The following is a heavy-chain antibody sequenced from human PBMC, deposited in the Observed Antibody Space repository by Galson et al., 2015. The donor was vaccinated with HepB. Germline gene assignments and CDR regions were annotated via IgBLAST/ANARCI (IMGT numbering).Heavy chain of an antibody. CDR3: ASSEDYGDYTSDAFDI. CDR1: GYSISSGYY. V-gene: IGHV4-38-2*01. CDR2: IYHSGST. J-gene: IGHJ3*02. D-gene: IGHD4-17*01. Sequence: ETLSLTCAVSGYSISSGYYWGWIRQPPGKGLEWIGSIYHSGSTYYNPSLKSRVTISVDTSKSQFSLKLSSVTAADTAVYYCASSEDYGDYTSDAFDIWGQGTMVTVSS.